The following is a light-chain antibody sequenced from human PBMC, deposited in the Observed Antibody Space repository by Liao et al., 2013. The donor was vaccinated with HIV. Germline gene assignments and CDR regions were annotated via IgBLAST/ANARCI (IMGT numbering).Light chain of an antibody. V-gene: IGLV3-1*01. CDR2: QDT. J-gene: IGLJ2*01. CDR1: KLGDKY. Sequence: SYELTQAPSVSVSPGQTASITCSGDKLGDKYACWYQQKPGQSPVLVIYQDTMRPSGIPERFSGSNSGNTATLTISRVEVGDEADYYCHVWDRSSDVVFGGGTKLTVL. CDR3: HVWDRSSDVV.